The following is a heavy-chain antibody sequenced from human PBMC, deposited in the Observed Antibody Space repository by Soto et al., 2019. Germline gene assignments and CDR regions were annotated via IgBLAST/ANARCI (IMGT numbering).Heavy chain of an antibody. CDR3: AKRRGAGGHFDY. CDR2: VSIGGST. Sequence: DVQLLESGGGLVQPEGSLRLSCAASGFTFSSYAMGWVRQGPGKGLEWVAVVSIGGSTHYADSVRGRFTISRDNSKNTLSLQMNILTAEDTAVYFCAKRRGAGGHFDYWGQRALVTVSS. D-gene: IGHD2-15*01. V-gene: IGHV3-23*01. CDR1: GFTFSSYA. J-gene: IGHJ4*02.